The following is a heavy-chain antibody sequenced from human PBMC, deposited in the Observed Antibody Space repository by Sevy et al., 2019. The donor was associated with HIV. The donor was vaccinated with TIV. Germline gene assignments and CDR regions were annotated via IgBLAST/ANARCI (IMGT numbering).Heavy chain of an antibody. V-gene: IGHV3-30*03. Sequence: GGSLRLSCAVSGFTFGSYGMHWVRQAPGKGLEWVAVILYDSSNKYYGDSVKGRFTISGDNSKNTLYLQMNSLRTDDTAVYYWARGLAALPGYYYGMDVWGQGTTVTVSS. CDR3: ARGLAALPGYYYGMDV. CDR2: ILYDSSNK. J-gene: IGHJ6*02. D-gene: IGHD6-6*01. CDR1: GFTFGSYG.